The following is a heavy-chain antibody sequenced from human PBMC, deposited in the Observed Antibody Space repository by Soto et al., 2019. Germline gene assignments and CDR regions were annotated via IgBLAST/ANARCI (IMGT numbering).Heavy chain of an antibody. D-gene: IGHD5-12*01. Sequence: QVQLQESGPGLVKPSETLSLTCTVSGGSISSYYWSWLRQPPGKGLEWIGYIYYSGSTNYNPSLKSRVTISVDTSKNQFSLKLSSVTAADTAVYYCASRQYSGYVFGYYYMDVWGKGTTVTVSS. V-gene: IGHV4-59*08. CDR3: ASRQYSGYVFGYYYMDV. CDR2: IYYSGST. CDR1: GGSISSYY. J-gene: IGHJ6*03.